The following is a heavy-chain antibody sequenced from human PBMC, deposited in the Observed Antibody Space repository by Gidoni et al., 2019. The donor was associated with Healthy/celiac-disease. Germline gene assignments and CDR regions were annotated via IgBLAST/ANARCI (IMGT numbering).Heavy chain of an antibody. CDR3: ALGGGYYGSGSPYYFDY. D-gene: IGHD3-10*01. Sequence: EVQLVESGGGLVQPGRSLRLSCAASGFTFDDYSMHWVRQAPGKGLEWVSGISWNSGSIGYADSVKGRFTISRDNAKNSLYLQMNSLRAEDTALYYCALGGGYYGSGSPYYFDYWGQGTLVTVSS. CDR2: ISWNSGSI. V-gene: IGHV3-9*01. CDR1: GFTFDDYS. J-gene: IGHJ4*02.